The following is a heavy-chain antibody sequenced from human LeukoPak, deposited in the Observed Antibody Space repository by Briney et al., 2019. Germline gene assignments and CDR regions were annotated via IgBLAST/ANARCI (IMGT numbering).Heavy chain of an antibody. Sequence: GRSLRLSCAASGFTFSSYAMHWVRQAPGKGLEWVAVISYDGSNKYYADSVKGRFTISRDNSKNTLYLQMNSLRAEDTAVYCCARDPLPAAIEYFQHWGQGTLVTVSS. V-gene: IGHV3-30-3*01. CDR2: ISYDGSNK. D-gene: IGHD2-2*01. J-gene: IGHJ1*01. CDR3: ARDPLPAAIEYFQH. CDR1: GFTFSSYA.